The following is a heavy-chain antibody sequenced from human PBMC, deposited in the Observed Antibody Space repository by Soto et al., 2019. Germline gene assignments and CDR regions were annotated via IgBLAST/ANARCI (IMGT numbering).Heavy chain of an antibody. Sequence: ASVKVSCKASGYTFTSYGISWVRQAPGQGLEWMGWISAYNGNTNYAQKLQGRVTMTTDTSTSTAYMELRSLRSDDTAVYYCARDLIHDSSGYPPLDYWGQGTLVTVSS. D-gene: IGHD3-22*01. J-gene: IGHJ4*02. CDR1: GYTFTSYG. CDR3: ARDLIHDSSGYPPLDY. CDR2: ISAYNGNT. V-gene: IGHV1-18*01.